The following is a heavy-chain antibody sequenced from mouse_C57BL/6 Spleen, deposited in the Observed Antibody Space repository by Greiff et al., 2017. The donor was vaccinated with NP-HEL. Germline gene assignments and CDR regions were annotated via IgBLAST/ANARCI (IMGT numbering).Heavy chain of an antibody. Sequence: VQLQQSGPELVKPGASVKISCKASGYAFSSSWMNWVKQRPGKGLEWIGRLYPGDGDTNYNGKFKGKATLTADKSSSTADMQLSSLTSEDSAVYVCARPDYFDYWGQGTTLTVSS. CDR2: LYPGDGDT. CDR3: ARPDYFDY. J-gene: IGHJ2*01. CDR1: GYAFSSSW. V-gene: IGHV1-82*01.